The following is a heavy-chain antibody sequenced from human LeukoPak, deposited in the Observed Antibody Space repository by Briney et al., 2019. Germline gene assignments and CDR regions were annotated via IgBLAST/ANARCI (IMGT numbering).Heavy chain of an antibody. CDR3: ARDLGLRGVTNWFDP. CDR2: IDPSGGST. D-gene: IGHD3-10*01. V-gene: IGHV1-46*01. J-gene: IGHJ5*02. Sequence: GASVKVSCKASGGTFSSYAISWVRQAPGHGLEWMGIIDPSGGSTDYAQKFQGRITMTRDTSTSTVYMELSSLRSEDTAVYYCARDLGLRGVTNWFDPWGQGTLVTVSS. CDR1: GGTFSSYA.